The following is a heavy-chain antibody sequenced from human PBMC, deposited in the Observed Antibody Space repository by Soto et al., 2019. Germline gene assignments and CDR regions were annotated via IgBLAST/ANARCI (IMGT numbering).Heavy chain of an antibody. D-gene: IGHD2-2*01. J-gene: IGHJ6*02. CDR2: INHSGST. Sequence: SETLSLTCAVYGGSFSGYYWSWIRQPPGKGLEWIGEINHSGSTNYNPSLQSRVTISVDTSKNQFSLKLSSVTAADTAVYYCARVSILVVPAANYYYYGMDVWGQGTTVTVSS. CDR3: ARVSILVVPAANYYYYGMDV. CDR1: GGSFSGYY. V-gene: IGHV4-34*01.